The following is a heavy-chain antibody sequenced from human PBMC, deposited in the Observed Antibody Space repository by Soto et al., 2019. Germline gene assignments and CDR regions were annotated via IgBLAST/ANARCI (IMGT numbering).Heavy chain of an antibody. CDR2: INHSGST. V-gene: IGHV4-34*01. D-gene: IGHD2-2*01. J-gene: IGHJ6*03. Sequence: SETLSLTCAVYGGSFSGYYWSWIRQPPGKGLEWIGEINHSGSTNYNPSLKSRVTISVDTSKNQFSLKLSSVTAADTAVYYCAGYSSSTSCYSPVNMDVWGKGTTVTVSS. CDR3: AGYSSSTSCYSPVNMDV. CDR1: GGSFSGYY.